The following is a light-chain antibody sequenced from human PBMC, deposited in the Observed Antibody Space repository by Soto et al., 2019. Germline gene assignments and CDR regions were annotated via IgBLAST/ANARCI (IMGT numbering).Light chain of an antibody. CDR2: DVS. Sequence: QSALTQPASVSGSPGQSITISCTGTSSDVGGYNYVSWYQQHPGKAPKLMIYDVSNRPSGVSNRFSGSKSGNTASLTISGLQAEDKADYYCSSYTSSSTYVFGTGTKVPV. CDR3: SSYTSSSTYV. J-gene: IGLJ1*01. CDR1: SSDVGGYNY. V-gene: IGLV2-14*01.